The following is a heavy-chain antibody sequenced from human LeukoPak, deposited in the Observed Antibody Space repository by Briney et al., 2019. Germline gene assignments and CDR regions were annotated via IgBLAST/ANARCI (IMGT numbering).Heavy chain of an antibody. Sequence: PSETLSLTCTVSGGSISSYYWSWIRQPPGKGLEWIGYIYYSGSTNYNPSLKSRVTISVDTSKNQSSLKLSSVTAADTAVYYCARQPTVTGGFDYWGQGTLVTVSS. CDR3: ARQPTVTGGFDY. CDR1: GGSISSYY. D-gene: IGHD4-17*01. V-gene: IGHV4-59*01. J-gene: IGHJ4*02. CDR2: IYYSGST.